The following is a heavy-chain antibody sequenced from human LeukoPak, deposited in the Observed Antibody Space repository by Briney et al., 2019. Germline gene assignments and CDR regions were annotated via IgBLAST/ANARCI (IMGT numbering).Heavy chain of an antibody. CDR2: SYPGDSDT. CDR1: GYSFTSYW. CDR3: ARGHSSGTLCFDP. D-gene: IGHD3-22*01. Sequence: GESLKTSCKGSGYSFTSYWIGLVRQMPGKGLEWMGISYPGDSDTRYSPSFQGRVTISADKSISTAYLQWSSLKASDTAMYYCARGHSSGTLCFDPWGQGTLVAVSS. J-gene: IGHJ5*02. V-gene: IGHV5-51*01.